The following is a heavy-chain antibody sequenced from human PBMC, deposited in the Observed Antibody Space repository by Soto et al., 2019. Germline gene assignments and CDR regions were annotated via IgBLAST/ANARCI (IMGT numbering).Heavy chain of an antibody. J-gene: IGHJ4*02. CDR2: IKHDGSET. CDR3: ARITVAGANTRFDY. V-gene: IGHV3-7*01. D-gene: IGHD6-19*01. CDR1: RFIFSTYW. Sequence: GGSLRLSCAASRFIFSTYWMTWVRQAPGKGLEWVANIKHDGSETHYVDSVKGRFTISRDNAKNSLYLRMNSLRVEDTAVYYCARITVAGANTRFDYWGQGTLVTVSS.